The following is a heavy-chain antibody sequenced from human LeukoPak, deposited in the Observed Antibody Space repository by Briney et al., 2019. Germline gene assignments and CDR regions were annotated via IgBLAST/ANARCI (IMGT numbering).Heavy chain of an antibody. D-gene: IGHD6-19*01. CDR1: GFTFDDYA. Sequence: GRSLRLSCAASGFTFDDYAMHWVRQAPGKGLEWVSGISWNSGSIGYADSAKGRFTISRDNAKNSLYLQMNSLRAEDTALYYCAKVIGIAVAGMSFDYWGQGTLVTVSS. V-gene: IGHV3-9*01. CDR2: ISWNSGSI. CDR3: AKVIGIAVAGMSFDY. J-gene: IGHJ4*02.